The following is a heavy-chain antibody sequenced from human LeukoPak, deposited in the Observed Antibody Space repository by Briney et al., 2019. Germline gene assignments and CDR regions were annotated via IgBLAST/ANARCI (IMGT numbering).Heavy chain of an antibody. CDR1: GDSSTKSIYY. Sequence: SESLSLTCTVSGDSSTKSIYYWGWIRQPPGKGLEWIGSIDYRGSTYYNLSLKSRATISIDTSKNQFSLKLSSVTAADTAVYHCAREYTLYRSGWFLDYWGQGTVVTVSS. D-gene: IGHD6-19*01. J-gene: IGHJ4*02. CDR2: IDYRGST. CDR3: AREYTLYRSGWFLDY. V-gene: IGHV4-39*07.